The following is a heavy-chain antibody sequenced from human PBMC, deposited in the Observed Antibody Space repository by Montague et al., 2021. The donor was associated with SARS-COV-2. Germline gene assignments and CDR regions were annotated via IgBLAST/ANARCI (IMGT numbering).Heavy chain of an antibody. D-gene: IGHD6-19*01. J-gene: IGHJ5*02. CDR3: ARERQYSCFDA. CDR2: IYYSGST. Sequence: SETLSLTCNVSGGSISTNYWSWIRQPPGKGLEWIGYIYYSGSTNYNPSLKSRITMSVDTSKNQFSLKVSSVTAADTAVYYCARERQYSCFDAWGQGKLVTVSS. CDR1: GGSISTNY. V-gene: IGHV4-59*01.